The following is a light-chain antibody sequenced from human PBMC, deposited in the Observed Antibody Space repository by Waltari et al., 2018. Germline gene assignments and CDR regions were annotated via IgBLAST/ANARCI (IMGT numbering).Light chain of an antibody. V-gene: IGKV1-33*01. J-gene: IGKJ1*01. CDR2: DAS. CDR1: QDISNS. Sequence: DIQMTQSPSSLSASVGDRGSITCQASQDISNSLNWYQQKPGKAPELLIYDASNLETGVPSRFSGSGSGTDFTFTISSLHSEDIGIYYCQQSDDLPWTFGQGTKVEVK. CDR3: QQSDDLPWT.